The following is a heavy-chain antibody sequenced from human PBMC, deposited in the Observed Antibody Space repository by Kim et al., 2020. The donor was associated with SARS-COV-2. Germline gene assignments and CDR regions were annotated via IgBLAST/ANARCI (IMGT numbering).Heavy chain of an antibody. CDR3: AKDRRGELLALDY. Sequence: ADPVKGRFTISRDNSKNTLYLQMNSLRAEDTAVYYCAKDRRGELLALDYWGQGTLVTVSS. J-gene: IGHJ4*02. D-gene: IGHD1-26*01. V-gene: IGHV3-23*01.